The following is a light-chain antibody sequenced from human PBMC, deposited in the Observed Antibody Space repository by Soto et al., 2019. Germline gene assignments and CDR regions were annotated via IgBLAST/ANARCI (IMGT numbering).Light chain of an antibody. J-gene: IGKJ1*01. V-gene: IGKV1-5*03. Sequence: IQMTQSPSTLSGSVGDRVTITCRASQTISSWLAWYQQKPGKAPKLLIYKASTLKSGVPSRFSGSGSGTEFTLTISSLQPDDFATYDCQHYNSYSEAFGQGTKVDI. CDR3: QHYNSYSEA. CDR1: QTISSW. CDR2: KAS.